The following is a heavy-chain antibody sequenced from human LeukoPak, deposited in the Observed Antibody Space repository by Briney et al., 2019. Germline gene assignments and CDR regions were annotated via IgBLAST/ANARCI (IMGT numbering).Heavy chain of an antibody. CDR3: AKDLGVVVPAAQGAFDI. D-gene: IGHD2-2*01. CDR2: IRYDGSNK. CDR1: GFTFSSYG. V-gene: IGHV3-30*02. J-gene: IGHJ3*02. Sequence: GGSLRLSCAASGFTFSSYGMHWVRQAPGKGLEWVAFIRYDGSNKYYADSVKGRFTISRDNSKNTLYLQMNSLRAEDTAVYYCAKDLGVVVPAAQGAFDIWGQGTMVTVSS.